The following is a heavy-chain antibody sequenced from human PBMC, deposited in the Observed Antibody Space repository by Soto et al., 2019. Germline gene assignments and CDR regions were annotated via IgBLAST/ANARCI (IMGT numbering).Heavy chain of an antibody. CDR2: IYYSGST. Sequence: TLSLTCTVSGGSISSGDYYWSWIRQPPGKGLEWIGYIYYSGSTYYNPSLKSRVTISVDTSKNQFSLKLSSVTAADTAVYYCARVLDYYDSSGYYYPPANYYFDYGGQGTLVPVSS. CDR1: GGSISSGDYY. V-gene: IGHV4-30-4*01. J-gene: IGHJ4*02. D-gene: IGHD3-22*01. CDR3: ARVLDYYDSSGYYYPPANYYFDY.